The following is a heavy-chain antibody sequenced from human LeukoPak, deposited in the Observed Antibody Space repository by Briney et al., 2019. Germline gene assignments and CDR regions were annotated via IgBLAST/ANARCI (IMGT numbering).Heavy chain of an antibody. J-gene: IGHJ4*02. V-gene: IGHV3-30*03. CDR3: ASTIRGY. D-gene: IGHD3-10*01. CDR1: GFTFSSYG. CDR2: ISFDASNK. Sequence: GGSLRLSCASSGFTFSSYGMHWVRQAPAKGREGVAVISFDASNKYYADSVKGRFTISTDNSKNTLYLQMNSLSAEDTAVYYCASTIRGYWGQGTLVTVSS.